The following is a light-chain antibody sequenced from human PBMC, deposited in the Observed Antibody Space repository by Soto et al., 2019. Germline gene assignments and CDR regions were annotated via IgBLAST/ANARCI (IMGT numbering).Light chain of an antibody. J-gene: IGLJ7*01. CDR2: AVS. Sequence: QSALTQPAAVSGSPGQSITISCTGTSSDVGGYNYVSWYQQHPGKAPKLMIYAVSNRSSGVSNRFSGYKSGNTASLTISGLQAEDEADYYCSSYTTSSTTVFGGGTQLTVL. CDR3: SSYTTSSTTV. V-gene: IGLV2-14*01. CDR1: SSDVGGYNY.